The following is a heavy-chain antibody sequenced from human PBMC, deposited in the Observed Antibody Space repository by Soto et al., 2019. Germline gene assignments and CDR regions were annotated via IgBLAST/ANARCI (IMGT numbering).Heavy chain of an antibody. CDR2: IGESGTPT. CDR1: GFTFSSYA. D-gene: IGHD2-2*01. Sequence: GGSLRLSCAASGFTFSSYAMKWVRRAPGKGLEWVSLIGESGTPTYYADSVKGRFTISRDNSGNTLFLEMYSLRAEDTAVYYCARYIPGVRYYGMDVWGQGTTVTVSS. V-gene: IGHV3-23*01. CDR3: ARYIPGVRYYGMDV. J-gene: IGHJ6*02.